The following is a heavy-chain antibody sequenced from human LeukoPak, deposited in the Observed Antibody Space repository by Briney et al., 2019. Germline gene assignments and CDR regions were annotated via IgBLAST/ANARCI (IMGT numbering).Heavy chain of an antibody. Sequence: GGSLSLSCAASGLAFSAYKMHWVRQAPRKGLVWVSRISTDGYTTDYADFVQGRFTASRDNTKNTWSLEMNSLRAEDTAVYYCVVGGSPGYWGQGTLVTVSS. V-gene: IGHV3-74*01. CDR3: VVGGSPGY. CDR2: ISTDGYTT. CDR1: GLAFSAYK. D-gene: IGHD2-15*01. J-gene: IGHJ4*02.